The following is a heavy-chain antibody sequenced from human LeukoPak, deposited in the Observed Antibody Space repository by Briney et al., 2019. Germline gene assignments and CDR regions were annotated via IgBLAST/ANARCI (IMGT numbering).Heavy chain of an antibody. Sequence: ASVKVSCKVSGYTLTELSMHWVRQAPGQGLEWMGIINPSGGSTSYAQKFQGRVTMTRDMSTSTVYMELSSLRSEDTAVYYCARDNGLGSYHEFDYWGQGTLVTVSS. V-gene: IGHV1-46*01. CDR2: INPSGGST. J-gene: IGHJ4*02. CDR3: ARDNGLGSYHEFDY. D-gene: IGHD5-18*01. CDR1: GYTLTELS.